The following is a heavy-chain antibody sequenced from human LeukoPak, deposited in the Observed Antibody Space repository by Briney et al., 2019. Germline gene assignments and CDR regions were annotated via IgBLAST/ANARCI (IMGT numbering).Heavy chain of an antibody. Sequence: SGTLSLTCTVSGGSISSSSYYWGWIRQPPGKGLEWIGSIYYSGSTYYNPSLKSRVTISVDTSKNQFSLKLSSVTAADTAVYYCVRGGGSRSWDYFDYWGQGTLVTVSS. J-gene: IGHJ4*02. CDR2: IYYSGST. CDR3: VRGGGSRSWDYFDY. V-gene: IGHV4-39*01. D-gene: IGHD6-13*01. CDR1: GGSISSSSYY.